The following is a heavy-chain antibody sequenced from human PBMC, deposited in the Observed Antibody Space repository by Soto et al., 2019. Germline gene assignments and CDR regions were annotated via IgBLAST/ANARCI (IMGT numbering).Heavy chain of an antibody. J-gene: IGHJ4*02. CDR3: ARHVGVPGTRGFDY. Sequence: QVHLQESGPGLVEPSETLSLTCAVSGVSVSETHWWSWVRQPPGKGLEWIGEISHRGTPHYTASLWSRVSMTTDTSRNQISLTLMSVTAADSASYFCARHVGVPGTRGFDYWGQGTLVTVSS. D-gene: IGHD6-13*01. V-gene: IGHV4-4*02. CDR1: GVSVSETHW. CDR2: ISHRGTP.